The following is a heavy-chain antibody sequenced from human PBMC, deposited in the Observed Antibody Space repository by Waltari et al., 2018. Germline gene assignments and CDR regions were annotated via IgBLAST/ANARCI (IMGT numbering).Heavy chain of an antibody. V-gene: IGHV3-7*01. CDR2: IKQDGSEK. Sequence: EVQLVESGGGSVKPGGSLRLSCAASGMSVGNYWMNWVRQAPGKGLEWVANIKQDGSEKNYVDSVEGRFSISRDNAQNSLYLQMNSLRAEDTAIYYCVTGLTTVTAKDYFDHWGQGALVTVSS. CDR3: VTGLTTVTAKDYFDH. J-gene: IGHJ4*02. CDR1: GMSVGNYW. D-gene: IGHD4-17*01.